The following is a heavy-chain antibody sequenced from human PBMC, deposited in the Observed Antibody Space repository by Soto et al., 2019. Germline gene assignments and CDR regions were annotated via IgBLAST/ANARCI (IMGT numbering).Heavy chain of an antibody. V-gene: IGHV1-18*01. CDR3: ARDGVVVVVAATRYYYYMDV. Sequence: QVQLVQSGAEVKKPGASVKVSCKASGYTFTSYGISWVRQAPGQGLEWKGWISAYNGNTNYAQKLQGRVTMTTDTATITACMDLRSLRADDTAVYYCARDGVVVVVAATRYYYYMDVWCKGTTVTVSS. D-gene: IGHD2-15*01. J-gene: IGHJ6*03. CDR1: GYTFTSYG. CDR2: ISAYNGNT.